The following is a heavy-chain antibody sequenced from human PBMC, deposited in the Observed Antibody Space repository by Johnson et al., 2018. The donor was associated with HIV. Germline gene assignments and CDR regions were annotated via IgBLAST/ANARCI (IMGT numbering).Heavy chain of an antibody. J-gene: IGHJ3*02. CDR2: IRYDGSNK. V-gene: IGHV3-30*02. D-gene: IGHD2-8*01. CDR3: LIRDAFDI. Sequence: VQLVESGGGLVQPGGSLRLSCAASGFTFSSYWMHWVRQAPGKGLEWVAFIRYDGSNKYYADSVKGRFTISRDNSKNTLYLQMNSLRAEDTAVYYCLIRDAFDIWGQGTMVTVSS. CDR1: GFTFSSYW.